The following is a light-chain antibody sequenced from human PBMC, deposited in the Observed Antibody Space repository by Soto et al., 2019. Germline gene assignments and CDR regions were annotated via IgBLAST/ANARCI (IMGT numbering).Light chain of an antibody. CDR3: CSYAGRNNLV. J-gene: IGLJ3*02. Sequence: QSALTQPPSASGSPGQSVTISCTGASSDVGGYNYVSWCQQHPGKAPKLMIYEVTTRPSVVPDRFSGSKSGNTASLTVSGLHAEEEADYYCCSYAGRNNLVFGGGTKVTVL. CDR1: SSDVGGYNY. V-gene: IGLV2-8*01. CDR2: EVT.